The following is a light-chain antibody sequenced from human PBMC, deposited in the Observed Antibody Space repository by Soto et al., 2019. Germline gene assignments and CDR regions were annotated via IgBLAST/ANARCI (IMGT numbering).Light chain of an antibody. J-gene: IGLJ2*01. Sequence: QSALTQPASVSGSPGQSITISCTGTSSDVGGYNYVSWYQQHPGKAPKLMIYEVSNRPSGVSNRFSGSKSGNTASLTISGLQAEDEADYYCSSYTSSRPLGVVFRRGTKVTVL. CDR3: SSYTSSRPLGVV. CDR2: EVS. CDR1: SSDVGGYNY. V-gene: IGLV2-14*01.